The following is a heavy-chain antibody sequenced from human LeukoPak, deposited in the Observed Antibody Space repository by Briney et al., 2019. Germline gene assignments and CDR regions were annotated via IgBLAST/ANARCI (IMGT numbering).Heavy chain of an antibody. V-gene: IGHV4-31*03. CDR3: ARAARQGFTMIVVPFFYFDL. D-gene: IGHD3-22*01. J-gene: IGHJ2*01. CDR2: INHSGST. Sequence: PSQTMSLTCTVSGGSISSGASDWGWIRQHPKRGLEWVGYINHSGSTYYNPSLGSRVTMSVDTSKNQFSLKLSSVTAADSAVYYCARAARQGFTMIVVPFFYFDLWGRGTLVTVSS. CDR1: GGSISSGASD.